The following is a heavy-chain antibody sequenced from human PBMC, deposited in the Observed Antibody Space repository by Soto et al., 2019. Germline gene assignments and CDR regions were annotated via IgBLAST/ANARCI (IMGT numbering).Heavy chain of an antibody. CDR1: GGTFSSHS. CDR3: AREVGYGDFSAALLD. J-gene: IGHJ4*02. V-gene: IGHV1-69*01. Sequence: VQLMQSGAEVKKPGSSVKVSCKASGGTFSSHSINWVRQAPGQGLEGMGGVISLFGTANYANNFKGRVTITADQSTSTAYMELNSLRSDDTAVYYCAREVGYGDFSAALLDWGQGTLVTGSS. D-gene: IGHD4-17*01. CDR2: VISLFGTA.